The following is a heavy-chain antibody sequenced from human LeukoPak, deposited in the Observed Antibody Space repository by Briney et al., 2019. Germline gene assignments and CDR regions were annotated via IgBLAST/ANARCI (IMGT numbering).Heavy chain of an antibody. D-gene: IGHD1-26*01. CDR3: AGYSGSYRAFDI. CDR2: INPNSGGT. V-gene: IGHV1-2*02. J-gene: IGHJ3*02. Sequence: ASVKVSCKASGYTFTGYYMHWVRQAPGQGLEWMGWINPNSGGTNYAQKFQGRVTMTRDMSISTAYMELSRLRSDDTAVYYCAGYSGSYRAFDIWGQGTMVTVSS. CDR1: GYTFTGYY.